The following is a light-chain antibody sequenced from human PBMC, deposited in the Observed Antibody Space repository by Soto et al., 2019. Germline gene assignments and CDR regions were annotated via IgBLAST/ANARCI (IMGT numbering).Light chain of an antibody. Sequence: EIVMTQSPATLSVSPGETATLSCRASQSVSSNLAWYQQKPGQAPRLLIYDSFTRATGVPVRFSGSGSGTEFTLTISSLQSEDFAVYYWQQYNNWPPRTFGQGTKVEI. CDR1: QSVSSN. V-gene: IGKV3-15*01. J-gene: IGKJ1*01. CDR3: QQYNNWPPRT. CDR2: DSF.